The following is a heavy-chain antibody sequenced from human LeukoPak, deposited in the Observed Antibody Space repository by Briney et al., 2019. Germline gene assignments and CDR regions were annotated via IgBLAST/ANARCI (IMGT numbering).Heavy chain of an antibody. D-gene: IGHD3-9*01. CDR3: ARARYVNSFYAFDI. CDR2: LSKSGNT. J-gene: IGHJ3*02. CDR1: GGSISSYY. Sequence: KPSETLSLTCTVSGGSISSYYWSWIRLPPGKGLEWIGYLSKSGNTNYSPSLKSRVTIFGDTSKNQFFLKLSSVTAADTAVYYCARARYVNSFYAFDIWGQGTLVTV. V-gene: IGHV4-59*01.